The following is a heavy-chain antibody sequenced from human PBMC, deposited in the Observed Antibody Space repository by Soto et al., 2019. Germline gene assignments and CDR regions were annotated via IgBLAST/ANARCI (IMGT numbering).Heavy chain of an antibody. CDR1: GYTFTRYG. V-gene: IGHV1-18*01. Sequence: QVQLVQSGAEVKKPGASVKVSCKGSGYTFTRYGISWVRQAPGQGLEWMGWISAYNGNTNSGQKLQGRATMPTGTCQSEADMELGRLRSDGTAGYYCARESSSMVVLVAGAPGYWGQGTLVTVSS. D-gene: IGHD2-15*01. J-gene: IGHJ4*02. CDR3: ARESSSMVVLVAGAPGY. CDR2: ISAYNGNT.